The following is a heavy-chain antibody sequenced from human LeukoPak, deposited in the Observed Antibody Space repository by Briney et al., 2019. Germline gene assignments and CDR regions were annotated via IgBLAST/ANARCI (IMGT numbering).Heavy chain of an antibody. J-gene: IGHJ6*02. CDR3: ARGYEILSEAHYGMDV. Sequence: PGGSLRLSCASSGFTFSRYWMYWVRQAPGKGPLCVSRISSDGSQTGYADSVKGRFAISRDNAKNAVYLQMNSLTAEDMAVYYCARGYEILSEAHYGMDVWGQGTTVTVSS. D-gene: IGHD2-2*01. CDR1: GFTFSRYW. CDR2: ISSDGSQT. V-gene: IGHV3-74*01.